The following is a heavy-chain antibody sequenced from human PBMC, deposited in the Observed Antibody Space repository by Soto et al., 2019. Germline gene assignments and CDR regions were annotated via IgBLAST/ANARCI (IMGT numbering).Heavy chain of an antibody. CDR1: GYTFTSYG. V-gene: IGHV1-18*01. D-gene: IGHD3-10*02. Sequence: QVQLVQSGAEVKKPGASLKVSCKASGYTFTSYGISWVRQAPGQGLEWMGWISAYNGDTKYAQKLQGRVTMTTDTSTGTAHMEVRSLRSDDTAVYYCARVSRMFGSDYWGQGTLVTVSS. J-gene: IGHJ4*02. CDR2: ISAYNGDT. CDR3: ARVSRMFGSDY.